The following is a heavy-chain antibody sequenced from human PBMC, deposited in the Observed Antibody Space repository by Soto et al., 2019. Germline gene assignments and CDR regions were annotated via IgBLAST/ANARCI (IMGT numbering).Heavy chain of an antibody. CDR3: ARGIDNGDFDY. CDR1: GYTFTSYD. V-gene: IGHV1-8*01. Sequence: QVQLVQSGAEVKKPGASVKVSCKASGYTFTSYDINWVRQASGQGPEWMGWMNPNSANTGYAPKFQGRVTMTSDPSISAAYMGLSSLRSDDTAVYYCARGIDNGDFDYWGQGTLVTVSS. D-gene: IGHD4-17*01. CDR2: MNPNSANT. J-gene: IGHJ4*02.